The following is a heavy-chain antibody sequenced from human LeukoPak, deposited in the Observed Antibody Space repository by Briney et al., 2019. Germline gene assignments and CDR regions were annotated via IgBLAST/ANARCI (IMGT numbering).Heavy chain of an antibody. CDR3: ARDRGGYSDY. V-gene: IGHV3-21*01. CDR2: ISSSSSYI. Sequence: PGGSLRLSCAASGFTFSSYSMNWVRQAPGKGLEWVSAISSSSSYIYYADSVKGRFTISRDNAKNSLYLQMNSLRAADTAVYYCARDRGGYSDYWGQGTLVTVSS. CDR1: GFTFSSYS. J-gene: IGHJ4*02. D-gene: IGHD5-18*01.